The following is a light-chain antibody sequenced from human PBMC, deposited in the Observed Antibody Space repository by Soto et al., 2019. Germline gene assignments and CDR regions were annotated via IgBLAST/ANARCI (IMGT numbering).Light chain of an antibody. CDR1: QSFSSD. J-gene: IGKJ5*01. V-gene: IGKV3-15*01. CDR2: DAS. CDR3: QQYHNWPIT. Sequence: EIVLTQSPGTLSLSPWERASLSCRASQSFSSDYLAWYQQKPGQAPRILMYDASTRATGISARFSGSGSGTEFILTISSLQSEDFAVYYCQQYHNWPITFGQGTRLEIK.